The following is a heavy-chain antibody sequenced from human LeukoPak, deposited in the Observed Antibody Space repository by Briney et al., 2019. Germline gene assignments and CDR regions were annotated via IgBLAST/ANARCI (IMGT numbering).Heavy chain of an antibody. D-gene: IGHD3-16*01. CDR1: GLSFSDST. CDR2: MKEDGSDE. Sequence: PGGSLRLSCVASGLSFSDSTMSWVRQAAGKGLEWVAKMKEDGSDENYVDSVKGRFTISRDNARNSLHLQMKSLRAEDTAVYFCARGGAGGGYFPTWGQGILVIVSS. CDR3: ARGGAGGGYFPT. V-gene: IGHV3-7*03. J-gene: IGHJ1*01.